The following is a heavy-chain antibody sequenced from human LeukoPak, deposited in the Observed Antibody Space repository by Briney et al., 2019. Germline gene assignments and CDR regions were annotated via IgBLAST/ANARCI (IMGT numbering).Heavy chain of an antibody. CDR1: GFTFDDYA. D-gene: IGHD3-3*01. V-gene: IGHV3-43*02. Sequence: PGGSLRLSCAASGFTFDDYAMHWVRQAPGKGLEWVSLISGDGGSTYYAASVKGRFTISRDNSKNSLYLQMNSLGTEDTALYYCAKDIYSEGSGYLDYWGQGTLVTVSS. CDR2: ISGDGGST. CDR3: AKDIYSEGSGYLDY. J-gene: IGHJ4*02.